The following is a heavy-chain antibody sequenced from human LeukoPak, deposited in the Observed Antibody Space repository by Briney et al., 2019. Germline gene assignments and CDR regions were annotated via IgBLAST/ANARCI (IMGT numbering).Heavy chain of an antibody. CDR1: GFTFSSYE. J-gene: IGHJ5*02. Sequence: TGGSLRLSRAASGFTFSSYEMNWVRQAPGKGLEWVSYISSSGSTIYYADSVKGRFTISRDNAKNSLYLQMNSLRAEDTAVYYCARLGSEFLSFDPWGQGTLVTVSS. D-gene: IGHD3-16*01. CDR3: ARLGSEFLSFDP. V-gene: IGHV3-48*03. CDR2: ISSSGSTI.